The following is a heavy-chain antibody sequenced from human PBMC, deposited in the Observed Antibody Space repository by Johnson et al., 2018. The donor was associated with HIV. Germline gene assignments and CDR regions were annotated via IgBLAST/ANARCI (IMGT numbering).Heavy chain of an antibody. CDR1: GFTFSDYY. J-gene: IGHJ3*02. D-gene: IGHD1-7*01. Sequence: QVQLVESGGGLVKPGGSLRLSCSASGFTFSDYYMSWIRQTPGKGLEWVSYISSGGGSVHYGESVKGRFLISRDNSKNTLYLQMNSLKTEDTAVYYCTSQPHNWNSGGGAFDIWGQGTMVTVSS. CDR3: TSQPHNWNSGGGAFDI. CDR2: ISSGGGSV. V-gene: IGHV3-11*01.